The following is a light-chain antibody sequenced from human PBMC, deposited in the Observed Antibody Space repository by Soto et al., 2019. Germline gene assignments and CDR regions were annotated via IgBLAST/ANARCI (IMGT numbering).Light chain of an antibody. CDR3: QQYNNWPQT. Sequence: EIVMTQSPATLSVSPGERATLSCRASQSVSSNLAWYQQKPGQAPRLLIYGASTRATGIPARFSGSRSGTEFTLTISSLQSEDFAVYYCQQYNNWPQTFGQATKVEIK. J-gene: IGKJ1*01. V-gene: IGKV3-15*01. CDR2: GAS. CDR1: QSVSSN.